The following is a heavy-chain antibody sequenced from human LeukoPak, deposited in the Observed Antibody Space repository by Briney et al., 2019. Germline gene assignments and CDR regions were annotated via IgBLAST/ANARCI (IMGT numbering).Heavy chain of an antibody. V-gene: IGHV1-18*01. J-gene: IGHJ6*02. D-gene: IGHD2-2*02. CDR2: ISAYNGNT. CDR1: GYTFTSYG. CDR3: ARDEYCSSTSCYRNYYYYYGMDV. Sequence: ASVKVSCKASGYTFTSYGISWVRQAPGQGLEWMGWISAYNGNTNYAQKLQGRVTMTTDTSTSTAYMELRSLRSDDTAVYYCARDEYCSSTSCYRNYYYYYGMDVWGQGTTVTVSS.